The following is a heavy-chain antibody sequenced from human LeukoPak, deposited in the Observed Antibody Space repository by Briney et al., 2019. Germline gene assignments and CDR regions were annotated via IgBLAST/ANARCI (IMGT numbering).Heavy chain of an antibody. CDR2: LYPGVSP. CDR3: AXXXXXXSTGYSPGHYMXV. Sequence: PSETLSLTCTVSGGPIYSYYWSWIRQTAGKGLEWIGRLYPGVSPNYNPSLKSRVAMSLDTSKKQFALKLNTVTAADTAVYYCAXXXXXXSTGYSPGHYMXVWGKGTTVTVSS. D-gene: IGHD3-22*01. CDR1: GGPIYSYY. J-gene: IGHJ6*03. V-gene: IGHV4-4*07.